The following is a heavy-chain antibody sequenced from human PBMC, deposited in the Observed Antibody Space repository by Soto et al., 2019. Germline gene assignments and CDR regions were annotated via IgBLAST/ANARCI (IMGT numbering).Heavy chain of an antibody. D-gene: IGHD3-16*01. CDR2: IYYSGST. V-gene: IGHV4-39*01. J-gene: IGHJ3*02. CDR1: GGSISSSSYY. CDR3: ARRGSPPRGTGAFDI. Sequence: QLQLQESGPGLVKPSETLSLTCTVSGGSISSSSYYWGWIRQPPGKGLEWIGSIYYSGSTYYNPSRKSRVPIXXDXSXXQCSLQLRSVTAADTAVYYCARRGSPPRGTGAFDIWGQGTMVTVSS.